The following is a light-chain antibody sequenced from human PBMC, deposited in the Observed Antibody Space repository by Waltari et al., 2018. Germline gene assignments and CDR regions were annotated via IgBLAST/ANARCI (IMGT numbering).Light chain of an antibody. V-gene: IGKV1-5*03. Sequence: DIRMTQSPSTLSASVGDRVTITCRASQSISSWLAWYQQKPGKAPNLLIYKASSLESGVPSRFSGSGSGTEFTLTISSLQPDDFATYFCQQYNSNPLTFGGGTKVEI. CDR1: QSISSW. J-gene: IGKJ4*01. CDR3: QQYNSNPLT. CDR2: KAS.